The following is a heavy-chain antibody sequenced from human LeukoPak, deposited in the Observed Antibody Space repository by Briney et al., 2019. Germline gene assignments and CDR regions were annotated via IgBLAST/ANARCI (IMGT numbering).Heavy chain of an antibody. CDR1: GFTFSNYA. D-gene: IGHD6-19*01. J-gene: IGHJ4*02. CDR3: AKDLRAVAGRGPFDY. V-gene: IGHV3-23*01. CDR2: VNGSGDTT. Sequence: PGGSLRLSRAASGFTFSNYAMSWVRQAPGKGPEWVSAVNGSGDTTYYADSVKGRFTISRDNSKNTMYLEMNSLRAEDTAVYYCAKDLRAVAGRGPFDYWGQGTLVTVSS.